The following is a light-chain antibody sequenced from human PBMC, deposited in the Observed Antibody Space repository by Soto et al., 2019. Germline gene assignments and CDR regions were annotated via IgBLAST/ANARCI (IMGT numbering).Light chain of an antibody. Sequence: EIVLTQSPATLSLSPGERATLSCRASQSVSSYLAWYQQKPGQAPRLLIYDASNGATGIPARFSGSGSVTDFTLTISSLEPEDFAVYYCQQRSNWPPWTFGQGTKVEIK. CDR2: DAS. J-gene: IGKJ1*01. V-gene: IGKV3-11*01. CDR1: QSVSSY. CDR3: QQRSNWPPWT.